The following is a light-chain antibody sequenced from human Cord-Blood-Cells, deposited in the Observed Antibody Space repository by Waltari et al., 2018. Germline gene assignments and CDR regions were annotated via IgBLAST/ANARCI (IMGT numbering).Light chain of an antibody. CDR2: SNN. CDR1: SSNIGSNY. V-gene: IGLV1-47*01. J-gene: IGLJ3*02. Sequence: QSVLTQPPSASGTPGQRVTISCPGSSSNIGSNYVYWYQQLPGTAPKPLIYSNNPLPAGFPDRCSGSKSGTSASLAISGLRSEDEADYYCAAWDDSSWVFGGGTKLTVL. CDR3: AAWDDSSWV.